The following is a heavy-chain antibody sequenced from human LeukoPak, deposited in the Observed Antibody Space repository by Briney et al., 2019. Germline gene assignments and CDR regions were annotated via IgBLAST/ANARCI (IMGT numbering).Heavy chain of an antibody. Sequence: PSETLSLTCTVSGGSISSYYWSWIRQPPGKGLEWIGYIYYSGSTNYNPSLKSRVTISVDTSKNQFSLKLSSVTAAGTAVYYCARAQLLWSTGGVSDYWGQGTLVTVSS. CDR3: ARAQLLWSTGGVSDY. V-gene: IGHV4-59*12. J-gene: IGHJ4*02. D-gene: IGHD3-10*01. CDR2: IYYSGST. CDR1: GGSISSYY.